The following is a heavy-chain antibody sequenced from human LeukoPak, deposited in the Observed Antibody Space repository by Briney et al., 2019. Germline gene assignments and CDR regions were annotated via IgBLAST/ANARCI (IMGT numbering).Heavy chain of an antibody. CDR2: IKPDGSGE. J-gene: IGHJ4*02. CDR3: GAGNGIDY. D-gene: IGHD2-8*01. Sequence: GGSLRLSCVASGFPFSNWMTWVRRAPGKGLEGVANIKPDGSGESYADSVKGRFTISKDNAENSLFLQMNSLRPEDTAVYYCGAGNGIDYWGQGALVTVSS. CDR1: GFPFSNW. V-gene: IGHV3-7*03.